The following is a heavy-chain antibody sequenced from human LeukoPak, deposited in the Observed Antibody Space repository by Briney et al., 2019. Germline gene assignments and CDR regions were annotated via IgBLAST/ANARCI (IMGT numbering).Heavy chain of an antibody. CDR3: ARLYGVYGDYYFDY. J-gene: IGHJ4*02. V-gene: IGHV3-74*01. Sequence: PVRSLRLSCAPSVFTFSSYWMHCVRQAPGTGLVWVSRINTDGISTSYADSATRRFTISKHNAKTTLYVPTNSLIAEDTAVYYCARLYGVYGDYYFDYWGQGTLVTVSS. CDR1: VFTFSSYW. CDR2: INTDGIST. D-gene: IGHD4-17*01.